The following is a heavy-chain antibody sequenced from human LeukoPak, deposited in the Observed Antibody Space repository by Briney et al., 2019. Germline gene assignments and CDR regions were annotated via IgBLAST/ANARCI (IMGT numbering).Heavy chain of an antibody. CDR3: ASFYCSGGSCYQYYSYYYMDV. D-gene: IGHD2-15*01. CDR2: MYYSGNT. Sequence: SETLSLTCTVSGGSISSTGYYWGWIRQPPGKGLEWIGSMYYSGNTYSNPSLQSRVTISVDTSKNQFSLKLNSVTAADTAVYYCASFYCSGGSCYQYYSYYYMDVWGKGTTVTISS. V-gene: IGHV4-39*01. J-gene: IGHJ6*03. CDR1: GGSISSTGYY.